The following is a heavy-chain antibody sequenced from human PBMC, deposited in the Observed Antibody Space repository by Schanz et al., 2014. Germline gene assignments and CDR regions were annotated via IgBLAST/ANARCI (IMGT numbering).Heavy chain of an antibody. CDR2: TWFDGSNA. Sequence: QVQLVESGGGVVQPGRSLRLSCAASGFSFSTYAMHWVRQAPGKGLEWVAVTWFDGSNAYYADSVKGRFTISRDNSKNTLYLQMNSLRVEDTAVYYCARDLAGGGNDVWGQGTLVTVSS. D-gene: IGHD2-15*01. V-gene: IGHV3-30*04. J-gene: IGHJ4*02. CDR3: ARDLAGGGNDV. CDR1: GFSFSTYA.